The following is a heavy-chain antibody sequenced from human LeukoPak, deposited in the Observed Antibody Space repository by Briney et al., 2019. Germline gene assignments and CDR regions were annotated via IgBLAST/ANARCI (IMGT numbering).Heavy chain of an antibody. V-gene: IGHV3-48*01. J-gene: IGHJ4*02. CDR1: GFTFSSYG. D-gene: IGHD4-11*01. Sequence: QSGGSLRLSCAASGFTFSSYGMHWVRQAPGKGLEWLSYISGSSSTIYYTDSVKGRFTISRDNARSSLYLQMNSLRAEDTAVYYCARGDYTGGWGQGTLVTVSS. CDR2: ISGSSSTI. CDR3: ARGDYTGG.